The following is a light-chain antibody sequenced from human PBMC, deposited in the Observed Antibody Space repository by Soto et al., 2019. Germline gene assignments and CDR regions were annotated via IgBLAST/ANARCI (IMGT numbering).Light chain of an antibody. J-gene: IGLJ2*01. CDR3: SSYTSSSTLDVV. Sequence: QSALTQPASVSGSPGQSITSSCTGTSSDVGGYNYVSWYQQRPGKAPKLMIYEVSNRPSGVSNRFSGSKSGNTASLTISGLQAEAEADYYCSSYTSSSTLDVVFGGGTKVTVL. CDR1: SSDVGGYNY. V-gene: IGLV2-14*01. CDR2: EVS.